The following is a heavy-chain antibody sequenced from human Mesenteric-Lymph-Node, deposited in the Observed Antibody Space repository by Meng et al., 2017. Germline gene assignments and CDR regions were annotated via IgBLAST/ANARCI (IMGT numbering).Heavy chain of an antibody. D-gene: IGHD5-18*01. Sequence: GESLKISCTGSGYSFTSYWIGWVRQMPGKGLEWIGIIYPSDSDTRYSPSFQGQVTISADKSISTAYLQWSALNASDTAMYYCARFEDTAKVNNHFDYWGQGTLVTVSS. CDR1: GYSFTSYW. V-gene: IGHV5-51*01. J-gene: IGHJ4*02. CDR3: ARFEDTAKVNNHFDY. CDR2: IYPSDSDT.